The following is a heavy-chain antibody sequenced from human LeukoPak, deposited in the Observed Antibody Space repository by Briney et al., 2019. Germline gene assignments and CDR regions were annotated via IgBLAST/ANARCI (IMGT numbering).Heavy chain of an antibody. CDR3: AKVGPYCSGGSCYFDY. J-gene: IGHJ4*02. Sequence: GGSPRLSCAASGFTFDDYTMHWVRQAPGKGLEWVSLISWDGGSTYYADSVKGRFTISRDNSKNSLYLQMNSLRTEDTALYYCAKVGPYCSGGSCYFDYWGQGTLVTVSS. V-gene: IGHV3-43*01. CDR2: ISWDGGST. D-gene: IGHD2-15*01. CDR1: GFTFDDYT.